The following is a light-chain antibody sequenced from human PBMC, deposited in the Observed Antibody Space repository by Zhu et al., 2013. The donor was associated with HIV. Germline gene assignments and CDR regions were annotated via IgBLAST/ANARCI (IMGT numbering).Light chain of an antibody. V-gene: IGKV3-20*01. J-gene: IGKJ5*01. CDR1: QTIGNS. CDR2: DAF. CDR3: QQYGSSRLT. Sequence: EVVLTQSPVTLSLSPGERLTLSCRASQTIGNSLVWYQQKPGQAPRLLIYDAFKRATGIPARFSGSGSGTDFTLTISSLEPEDFAVYYCQQYGSSRLTFGQGTRLEIK.